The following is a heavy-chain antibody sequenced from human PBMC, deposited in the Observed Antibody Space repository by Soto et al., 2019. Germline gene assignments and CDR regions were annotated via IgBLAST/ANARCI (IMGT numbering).Heavy chain of an antibody. CDR2: ISGSGGST. Sequence: GWSLRLSCASSVFTFISYAMSWVRQAPGKGLEWVSAISGSGGSTYYADSVKGRFTISRDNSKNTLYLQMNSLRAEDTAVYYCAKSSSGWYGLDYWGQGTLVTVSS. J-gene: IGHJ4*02. D-gene: IGHD6-19*01. CDR1: VFTFISYA. CDR3: AKSSSGWYGLDY. V-gene: IGHV3-23*01.